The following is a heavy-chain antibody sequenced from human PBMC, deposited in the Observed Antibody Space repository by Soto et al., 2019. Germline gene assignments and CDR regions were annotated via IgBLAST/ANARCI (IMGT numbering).Heavy chain of an antibody. Sequence: EVQLVESGGGLIQPGGSLRLSCAASGFIVRSNYMTWVRQAPGKGLEWVSVIYSSGNIYYPDSVKGRFTTSRDNSQNTFVLQMNSLRAEDTAVYYCARDSGMIRGNYGMDVWGQGTTVIVSS. CDR3: ARDSGMIRGNYGMDV. CDR2: IYSSGNI. J-gene: IGHJ6*02. V-gene: IGHV3-53*01. D-gene: IGHD3-10*01. CDR1: GFIVRSNY.